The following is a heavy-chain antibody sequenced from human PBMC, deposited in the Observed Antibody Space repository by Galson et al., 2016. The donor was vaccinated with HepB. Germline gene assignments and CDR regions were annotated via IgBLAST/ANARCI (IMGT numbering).Heavy chain of an antibody. D-gene: IGHD6-6*01. CDR3: VRDCEYRGSSYEVCFDP. Sequence: SVKVSCKASGYTFSNYGISWVRQAPGQGLEWMGWISAHNGDTNYAQKYRGRLTMTTDSSTDTVYMDLRSLTSADTAVYYCVRDCEYRGSSYEVCFDPWGQGTRVIVSS. J-gene: IGHJ5*02. CDR1: GYTFSNYG. CDR2: ISAHNGDT. V-gene: IGHV1-18*04.